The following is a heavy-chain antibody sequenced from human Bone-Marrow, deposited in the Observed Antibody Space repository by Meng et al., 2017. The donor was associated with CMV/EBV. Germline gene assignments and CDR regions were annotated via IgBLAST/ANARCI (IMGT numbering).Heavy chain of an antibody. Sequence: GESLKISCAASGFTVSSNYMSWVRQAPGKGLEWVSYISSSGSTIYYADSVKGRFTISRDNAKNSLYLQMNSLRAEDTAVYYCARDSRAWGMDVWGQGTTVTVSS. CDR1: GFTVSSNY. CDR3: ARDSRAWGMDV. V-gene: IGHV3-11*01. J-gene: IGHJ6*02. CDR2: ISSSGSTI.